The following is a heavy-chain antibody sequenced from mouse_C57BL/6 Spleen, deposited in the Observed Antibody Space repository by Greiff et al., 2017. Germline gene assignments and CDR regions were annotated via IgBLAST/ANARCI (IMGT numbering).Heavy chain of an antibody. Sequence: VQPKESGPVLVKPGASVKMSCKASGYTFTDYYMNWVKQSHGKSLEWIGVINPYNGGTSYNQKFKGKATLTVDKSSSTAYMELNSLTSEDSAVXYCSRYYCGRQGYFDYWGQATTLTVSS. CDR2: INPYNGGT. V-gene: IGHV1-19*01. CDR1: GYTFTDYY. CDR3: SRYYCGRQGYFDY. J-gene: IGHJ2*01. D-gene: IGHD1-1*01.